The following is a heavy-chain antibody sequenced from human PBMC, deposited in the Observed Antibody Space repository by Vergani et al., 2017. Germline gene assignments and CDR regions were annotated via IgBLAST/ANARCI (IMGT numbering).Heavy chain of an antibody. D-gene: IGHD2-21*01. V-gene: IGHV3-15*07. CDR2: IKSTFDRGTT. CDR3: TTDPRYCGDGSCYWLRDHHYYGMDV. Sequence: EVQLVESGGGIVKPGGSLDLSCVASGFGFRKAWMNWSGRPPGKGLGWSGLIKSTFDRGTTDYAAAVKGRFTISRDDSKNTLFLQMNGLKTEDIGVYYCTTDPRYCGDGSCYWLRDHHYYGMDVWGQGTTVTVSS. J-gene: IGHJ6*02. CDR1: GFGFRKAW.